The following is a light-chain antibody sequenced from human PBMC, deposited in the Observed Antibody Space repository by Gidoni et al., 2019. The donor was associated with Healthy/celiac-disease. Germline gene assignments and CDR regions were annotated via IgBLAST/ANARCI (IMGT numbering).Light chain of an antibody. J-gene: IGKJ3*01. CDR3: QQRSNWPSFT. V-gene: IGKV3-11*01. CDR2: DAS. Sequence: EIVLTQSPATMSLSPGERATLSFRASQSVSSYLAWYQQKPGQAPRLLIYDASNRATGIPARFSGSGSGTDFTLTISILVPEDFAVYYCQQRSNWPSFTFGPGTKVDIK. CDR1: QSVSSY.